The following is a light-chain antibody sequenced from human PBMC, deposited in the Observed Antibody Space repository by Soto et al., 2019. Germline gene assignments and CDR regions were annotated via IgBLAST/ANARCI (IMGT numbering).Light chain of an antibody. Sequence: EIVLTQSPGTLSLSPGERATLSCRASQSVSRSDFAWYQQKPGQAPRLLIYGASSRATGIPDRFSGSGSGTDFTLTISRMEPEDFAVYYCQQFSSTPSWTFGQGTKVEMK. CDR1: QSVSRSD. CDR3: QQFSSTPSWT. V-gene: IGKV3-20*01. CDR2: GAS. J-gene: IGKJ1*01.